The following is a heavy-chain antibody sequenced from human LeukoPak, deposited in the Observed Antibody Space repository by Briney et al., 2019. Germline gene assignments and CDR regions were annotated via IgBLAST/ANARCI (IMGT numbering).Heavy chain of an antibody. D-gene: IGHD1-20*01. V-gene: IGHV1-8*01. CDR1: GYTFTSYD. J-gene: IGHJ5*02. Sequence: ASVKVSCKASGYTFTSYDINWVRQATGQGLEWMGWMNPNRGNTGYAQKFQGRVTMTRNTSISTAYMELSSLRSEDTAVYYCARGYKRIRQNWFDPWGQGTLVTVSS. CDR2: MNPNRGNT. CDR3: ARGYKRIRQNWFDP.